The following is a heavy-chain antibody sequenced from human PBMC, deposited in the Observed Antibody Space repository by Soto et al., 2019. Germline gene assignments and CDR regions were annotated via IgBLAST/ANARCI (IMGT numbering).Heavy chain of an antibody. Sequence: SETLSLTCTVSSDSISNYYCSWFRQPPGKGLEWIGCIHYNGNTNYNPSLRSRVTMSVDTSKNQFSLKLNSMTAADTAIYYCARVGGSGWNFDSWGQGILVT. CDR2: IHYNGNT. D-gene: IGHD6-19*01. CDR3: ARVGGSGWNFDS. CDR1: SDSISNYY. V-gene: IGHV4-59*01. J-gene: IGHJ4*02.